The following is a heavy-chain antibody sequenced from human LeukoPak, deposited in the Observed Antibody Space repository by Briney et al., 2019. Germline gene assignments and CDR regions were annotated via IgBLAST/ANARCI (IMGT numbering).Heavy chain of an antibody. CDR2: IRYDGNNK. D-gene: IGHD4-23*01. Sequence: GGSLRLSCAASGFTFSTYGMHWVRQAPGKGLEWVAFIRYDGNNKYYADSVKGRFTISRDNSKNTLYLQMGSLRAEDMAVYYCARDHGGNSFDYWGQGTLVTVSS. J-gene: IGHJ4*02. V-gene: IGHV3-30*02. CDR1: GFTFSTYG. CDR3: ARDHGGNSFDY.